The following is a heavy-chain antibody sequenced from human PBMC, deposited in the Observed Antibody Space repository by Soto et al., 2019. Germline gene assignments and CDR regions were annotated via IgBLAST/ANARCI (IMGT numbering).Heavy chain of an antibody. V-gene: IGHV6-1*01. CDR3: ARDRGYSYGYRGQAFDI. Sequence: KQSQTLSLTCAISGDSVSSNSAAWNWIRQSPSRGLEWLGRTYYRSKWYNDYAVSVKSRITINPDTSKNQFSLQLNSVTPEDTAVYYCARDRGYSYGYRGQAFDIWGQGTMVTVSS. J-gene: IGHJ3*02. D-gene: IGHD5-18*01. CDR1: GDSVSSNSAA. CDR2: TYYRSKWYN.